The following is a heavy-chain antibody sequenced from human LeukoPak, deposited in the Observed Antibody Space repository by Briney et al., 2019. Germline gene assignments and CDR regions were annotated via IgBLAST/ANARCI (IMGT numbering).Heavy chain of an antibody. V-gene: IGHV3-11*01. D-gene: IGHD7-27*01. CDR1: GFTFSDYY. CDR2: ISSSGSTI. Sequence: GGSLRLSCAPSGFTFSDYYMSWIRQAPGKGLEWVSYISSSGSTIYYADSVKGRFTISRDNAKNSLYLQMNSLRAEDTAVYYCAKDITYTGDIGAFDIWGQGTMVTVSS. J-gene: IGHJ3*02. CDR3: AKDITYTGDIGAFDI.